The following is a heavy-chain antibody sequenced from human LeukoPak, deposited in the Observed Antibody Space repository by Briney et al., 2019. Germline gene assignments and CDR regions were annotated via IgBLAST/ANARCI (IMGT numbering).Heavy chain of an antibody. Sequence: GRSPRLSCAASGFTFSSYGMHWVRQAPGKGLEWVAVIWYDGSNKYYADSVKGRFTISRDNSKNTLYLQMNSLRAEDTAVYYCARDSRRYYYGSGSPPEFDPWGQGTLVTVSS. CDR1: GFTFSSYG. CDR2: IWYDGSNK. V-gene: IGHV3-33*01. CDR3: ARDSRRYYYGSGSPPEFDP. J-gene: IGHJ5*02. D-gene: IGHD3-10*01.